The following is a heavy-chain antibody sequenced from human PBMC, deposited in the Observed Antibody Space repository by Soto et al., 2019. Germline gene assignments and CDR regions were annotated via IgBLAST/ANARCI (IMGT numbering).Heavy chain of an antibody. CDR3: TRDGMTTGDT. CDR2: VFSSVSA. V-gene: IGHV4-4*07. D-gene: IGHD2-21*02. CDR1: GVSVSSYT. Sequence: SETLYLTCLVSGVSVSSYTWSWVRQPANKGLEWIGRVFSSVSATYSPSLKSRVRISMDTPENRISLKLDSVTAADAGVYYCTRDGMTTGDTWGPGTLVTVSS. J-gene: IGHJ4*02.